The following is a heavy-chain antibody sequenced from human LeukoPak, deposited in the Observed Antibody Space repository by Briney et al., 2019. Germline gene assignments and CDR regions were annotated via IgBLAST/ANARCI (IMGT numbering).Heavy chain of an antibody. CDR1: GYSISSGYY. Sequence: PSETPSLTCAVSGYSISSGYYWGWIRQPPGKGLEWIGSIYHSGSTYYNPSLKSRVTISVDTSKNQFSLKLSSVTAADTAVYYCARGWDSSGWYILFGYWGQGTLVTVSS. CDR3: ARGWDSSGWYILFGY. D-gene: IGHD6-19*01. V-gene: IGHV4-38-2*01. CDR2: IYHSGST. J-gene: IGHJ4*02.